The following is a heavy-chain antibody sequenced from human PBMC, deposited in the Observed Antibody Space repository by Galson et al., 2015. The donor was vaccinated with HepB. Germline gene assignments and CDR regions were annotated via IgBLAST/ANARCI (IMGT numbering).Heavy chain of an antibody. CDR1: GFTFSSYW. J-gene: IGHJ5*02. Sequence: SLRLSCAASGFTFSSYWMSWVRQAPGKGLEWVANIKQDGSEKYYVDSVKGRFTISRDNAKNSLYLQMNSQRAEDTAVYYCARSDFDWLCNNWFDPWGQGTLVTVSS. CDR3: ARSDFDWLCNNWFDP. CDR2: IKQDGSEK. D-gene: IGHD3-9*01. V-gene: IGHV3-7*01.